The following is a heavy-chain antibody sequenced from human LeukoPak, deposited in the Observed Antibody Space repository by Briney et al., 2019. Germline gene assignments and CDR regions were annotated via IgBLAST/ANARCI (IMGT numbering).Heavy chain of an antibody. CDR2: ISSSSSYI. V-gene: IGHV3-21*01. CDR3: ARDPPNYYGSGSYSN. D-gene: IGHD3-10*01. J-gene: IGHJ4*02. Sequence: GGSLRLSCAASGFTFSSYSMNWVRKAPGKGLEWVSSISSSSSYIYYADSVKGRFTISRDNAKNSLYLQMNSLRAEDTAVYYCARDPPNYYGSGSYSNWGQGTLVTVSS. CDR1: GFTFSSYS.